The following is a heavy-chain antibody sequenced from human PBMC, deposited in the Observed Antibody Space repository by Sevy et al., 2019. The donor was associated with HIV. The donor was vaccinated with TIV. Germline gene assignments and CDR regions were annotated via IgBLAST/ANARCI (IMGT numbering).Heavy chain of an antibody. Sequence: ASVKVSCRASGYTVTTYDINWVRQATGQGLEWMGWMNPNNGNKGYAQKFQDRLTLTRDTSISTAYLELSSLRSDDTALYFCARGFDGWDTSPGGLDVWGQGTTVTVSS. CDR2: MNPNNGNK. V-gene: IGHV1-8*01. J-gene: IGHJ6*02. CDR1: GYTVTTYD. CDR3: ARGFDGWDTSPGGLDV. D-gene: IGHD1-26*01.